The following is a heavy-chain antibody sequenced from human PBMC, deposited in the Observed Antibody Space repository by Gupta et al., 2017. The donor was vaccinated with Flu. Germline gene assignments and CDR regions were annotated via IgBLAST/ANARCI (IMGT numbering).Heavy chain of an antibody. CDR3: ARRRDYYGSGEFDY. J-gene: IGHJ4*02. Sequence: EVQLVQSGTEVRKPGESLKISCKGSGYSFTSHWLAWVRQRPGKGLEWMGIIWPGDSDTRYSPSFQGQVNISVDKSISTAYLQWSSLKASDTATYYCARRRDYYGSGEFDYWGQGTLVTISS. CDR1: GYSFTSHW. CDR2: IWPGDSDT. V-gene: IGHV5-51*03. D-gene: IGHD3-10*01.